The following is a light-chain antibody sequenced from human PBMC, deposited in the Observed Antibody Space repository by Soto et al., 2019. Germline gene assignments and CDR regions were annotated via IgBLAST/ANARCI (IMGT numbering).Light chain of an antibody. Sequence: EIVLTQSPATLSLSPGERATLSCRASQNVTRYLAWYLQKPGQAPRLLIYDASKRATGIPARLSGSGSGTDLTLSIRSLEPEDFAVYYCQQRSSWPLTFGGGTKVEI. CDR2: DAS. V-gene: IGKV3-11*01. CDR3: QQRSSWPLT. J-gene: IGKJ4*01. CDR1: QNVTRY.